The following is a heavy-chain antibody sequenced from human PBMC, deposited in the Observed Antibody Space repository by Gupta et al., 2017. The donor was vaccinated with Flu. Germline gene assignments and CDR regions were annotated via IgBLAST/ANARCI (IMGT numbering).Heavy chain of an antibody. J-gene: IGHJ5*02. CDR3: ARGCSGTGCWTRWFDP. V-gene: IGHV3-21*01. Sequence: YSMTWVRQAPGRGLEWVSIISSSSHAIFYADSVKGRFTISRDNAKNSLYLQMDSLRAEDTAMYYCARGCSGTGCWTRWFDPWGQGTLVTVSS. CDR1: YS. D-gene: IGHD2-2*01. CDR2: ISSSSHAI.